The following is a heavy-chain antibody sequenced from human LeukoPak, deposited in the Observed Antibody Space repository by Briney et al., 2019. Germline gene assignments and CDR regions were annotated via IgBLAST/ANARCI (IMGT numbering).Heavy chain of an antibody. CDR1: GGSISSSSYY. V-gene: IGHV4-39*07. CDR3: ARRHYDSSGYGAHYYYYYMDV. J-gene: IGHJ6*03. D-gene: IGHD3-22*01. Sequence: KPSETLSLTCTVSGGSISSSSYYWGWIRQPPGKGLEWIGSIYYSGSTYYNPSLKSRVTISVDTSKNQFSLKLSSVTAADTAVYYCARRHYDSSGYGAHYYYYYMDVWGKGTTVTVSS. CDR2: IYYSGST.